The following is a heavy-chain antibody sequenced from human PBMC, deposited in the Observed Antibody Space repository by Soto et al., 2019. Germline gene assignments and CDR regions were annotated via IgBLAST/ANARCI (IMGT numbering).Heavy chain of an antibody. Sequence: GEDLKVSCKGSGYSFTSYWIGWVRQMPGKGLEWMGIISPGDSDTRYSPSFQGQVTISADKSISTAYLQWSSLKASDTAMYYCASPRNDYDSSGYGAFDIWDKGTRVTVAS. D-gene: IGHD3-22*01. V-gene: IGHV5-51*01. J-gene: IGHJ3*02. CDR1: GYSFTSYW. CDR3: ASPRNDYDSSGYGAFDI. CDR2: ISPGDSDT.